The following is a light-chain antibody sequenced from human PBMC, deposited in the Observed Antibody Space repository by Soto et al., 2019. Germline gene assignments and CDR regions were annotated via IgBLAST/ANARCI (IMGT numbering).Light chain of an antibody. CDR3: QQYINAPQT. Sequence: DIVMTQSPDSLAVSLGERATINCKSSQSVLYSPNNKNYLAWYQQKPGQPPKLLVYWASTRESGVPDRFSGSGSETDFTLTINSLQAEDVALYYFQQYINAPQTFGQGTKVEIK. J-gene: IGKJ1*01. CDR1: QSVLYSPNNKNY. V-gene: IGKV4-1*01. CDR2: WAS.